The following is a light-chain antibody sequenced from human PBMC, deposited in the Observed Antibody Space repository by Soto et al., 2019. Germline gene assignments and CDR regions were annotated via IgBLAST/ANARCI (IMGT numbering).Light chain of an antibody. CDR1: QSLLHGTGYNY. CDR2: LGS. V-gene: IGKV2-28*01. CDR3: MHVRRTPVP. J-gene: IGKJ3*01. Sequence: DIVMTQSPLSLPVTPGEPASISCRSSQSLLHGTGYNYVDWYLPKPGQSPHLLIQLGSMRASGVADRVGGSGSGTDYTLKISSVEAEYVEVYCSMHVRRTPVPFCHANNGDI.